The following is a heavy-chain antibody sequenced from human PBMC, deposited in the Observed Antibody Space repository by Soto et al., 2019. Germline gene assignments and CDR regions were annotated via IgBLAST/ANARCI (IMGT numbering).Heavy chain of an antibody. V-gene: IGHV1-2*02. J-gene: IGHJ6*02. CDR2: INPKTAAT. CDR3: ARIKWGLNYYNGMDV. Sequence: ASVKVSCKTSGYSFSDYFIQWVRQAPGQGLEWVAWINPKTAATNYAKKFQGRVSLTWDTSSTTAYMELTRLRPDDTAVYYCARIKWGLNYYNGMDVWGQGTTVTV. CDR1: GYSFSDYF. D-gene: IGHD1-26*01.